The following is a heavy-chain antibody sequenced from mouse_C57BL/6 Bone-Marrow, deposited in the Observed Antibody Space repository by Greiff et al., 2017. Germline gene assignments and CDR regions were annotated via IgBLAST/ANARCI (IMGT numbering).Heavy chain of an antibody. CDR3: SRQVTTELATKYFDV. Sequence: EVMLVESGGGLVKPGGSLKLSCAASGFTFSSYTMSWVRQTPEKRLQWVAAISGGGGNTYYPDSVKGRYTISRDNNKNILYLQMSSLRAEDTAVYYCSRQVTTELATKYFDVWGTGTTVTVSS. CDR1: GFTFSSYT. CDR2: ISGGGGNT. V-gene: IGHV5-9*01. J-gene: IGHJ1*03. D-gene: IGHD1-1*01.